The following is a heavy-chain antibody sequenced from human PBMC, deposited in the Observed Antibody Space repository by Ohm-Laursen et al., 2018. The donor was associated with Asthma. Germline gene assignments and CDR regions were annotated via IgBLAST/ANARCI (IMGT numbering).Heavy chain of an antibody. D-gene: IGHD3-22*01. CDR3: ARGTFYYESTGYYFFDH. CDR1: GGSISSGGYS. Sequence: SQTLSLTCAVSGGSISSGGYSWSWIRQPPGKGLEWIGYIYHSGSTYYNPSLKSRVTISVDRSKNQFSLKLSSVTAADTAVYYCARGTFYYESTGYYFFDHWGQGALVTVSS. CDR2: IYHSGST. J-gene: IGHJ4*02. V-gene: IGHV4-30-2*01.